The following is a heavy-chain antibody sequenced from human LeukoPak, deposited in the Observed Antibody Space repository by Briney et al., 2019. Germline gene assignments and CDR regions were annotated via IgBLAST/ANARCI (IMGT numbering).Heavy chain of an antibody. CDR3: ARYSSSTDAFDI. D-gene: IGHD6-13*01. J-gene: IGHJ3*02. Sequence: GGSLRLSCAASGFTFSSYSMNWVRQAPGKGLEWVSSISSSSSYIYYADSVKGRFTISRDNAKNSLYLQMNSLRAEDTAVYYCARYSSSTDAFDIWGQGTMVTVAS. CDR1: GFTFSSYS. CDR2: ISSSSSYI. V-gene: IGHV3-21*01.